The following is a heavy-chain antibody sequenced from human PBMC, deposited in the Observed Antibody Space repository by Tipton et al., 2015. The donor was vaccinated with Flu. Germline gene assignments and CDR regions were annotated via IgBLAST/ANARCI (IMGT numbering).Heavy chain of an antibody. D-gene: IGHD3-10*01. J-gene: IGHJ4*02. CDR1: GITFTSYG. V-gene: IGHV3-23*01. CDR3: ARVYVSYALDY. CDR2: VTGGGST. Sequence: SLRLSFAASGITFTSYGMSWVRQAPGKGLEWVSGVTGGGSTYYADSVKGRFTISRDISRNMVYLQMNSLRPEDTAVYMCARVYVSYALDYWGQGTLVTVSS.